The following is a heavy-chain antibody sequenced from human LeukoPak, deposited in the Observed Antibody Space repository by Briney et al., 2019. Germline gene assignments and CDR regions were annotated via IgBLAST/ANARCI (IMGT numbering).Heavy chain of an antibody. D-gene: IGHD3-10*01. CDR3: ARLEKRGYYYDGMDV. CDR2: INHSGST. V-gene: IGHV4-34*01. J-gene: IGHJ6*02. Sequence: SETLSLTCAVYGGSFSGNYWSWIRQPPGKGLEWIGEINHSGSTNCNPSLKSRVTISVDTSRKQFSLKLSSVTAADTAVYYCARLEKRGYYYDGMDVWGQGTTVTVSS. CDR1: GGSFSGNY.